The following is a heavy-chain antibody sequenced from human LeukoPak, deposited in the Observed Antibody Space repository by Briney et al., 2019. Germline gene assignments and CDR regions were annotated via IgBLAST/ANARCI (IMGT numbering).Heavy chain of an antibody. CDR2: ISGSGGST. J-gene: IGHJ4*02. CDR3: AKGDSGSYWNFDY. V-gene: IGHV3-23*01. Sequence: GGSLRLSCAASGFTFISYAMSWVSMAPGKGLEWVSAISGSGGSTYYADSVKGRFTISKDNPKNTLYLQMNSLRAEDTAVYYCAKGDSGSYWNFDYWGQGTLVTAAS. D-gene: IGHD1-26*01. CDR1: GFTFISYA.